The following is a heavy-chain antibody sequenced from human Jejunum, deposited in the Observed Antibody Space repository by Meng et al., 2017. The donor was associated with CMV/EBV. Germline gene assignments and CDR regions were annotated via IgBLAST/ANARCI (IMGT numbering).Heavy chain of an antibody. CDR3: ARSGHCSSTSCYTNWFDP. CDR2: VYYSGTT. D-gene: IGHD2-2*02. CDR1: SSSYY. Sequence: SSSYYWGWIRQPPGKGLEWIGSVYYSGTTDYNPSLKSRVSISIDRSKNEFSLKLSSVTAADTAVYYCARSGHCSSTSCYTNWFDPWGQGTLVTVSS. J-gene: IGHJ5*02. V-gene: IGHV4-39*07.